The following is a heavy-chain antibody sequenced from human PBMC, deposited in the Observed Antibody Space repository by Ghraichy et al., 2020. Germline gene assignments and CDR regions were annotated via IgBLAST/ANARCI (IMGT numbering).Heavy chain of an antibody. Sequence: GGSLRLSCAASGFTVSSEYVSWVRQAPGKGLEWVLVIYSGDTTYYADSVKGRFTISRDNSQNTLYLQMNSLRAEDTAVYYCARQEFSSSYYYMDVWGKGTTVTVSS. CDR1: GFTVSSEY. J-gene: IGHJ6*03. V-gene: IGHV3-53*01. CDR2: IYSGDTT. D-gene: IGHD6-6*01. CDR3: ARQEFSSSYYYMDV.